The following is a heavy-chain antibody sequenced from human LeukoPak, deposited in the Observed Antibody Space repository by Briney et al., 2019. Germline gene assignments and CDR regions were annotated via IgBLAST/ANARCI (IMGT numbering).Heavy chain of an antibody. CDR1: GGTFSSYA. V-gene: IGHV1-69*13. CDR3: ARSSLWTGYPRASPNYYYYYGMDV. D-gene: IGHD3/OR15-3a*01. CDR2: IIPIFGTA. Sequence: SVKVSCKASGGTFSSYAISWVRQAPGQGLEWMGGIIPIFGTANYAQKFQGRVTITADESTSTAYMEPSSLRSEDTAVYYCARSSLWTGYPRASPNYYYYYGMDVWGKGTTVTVSS. J-gene: IGHJ6*04.